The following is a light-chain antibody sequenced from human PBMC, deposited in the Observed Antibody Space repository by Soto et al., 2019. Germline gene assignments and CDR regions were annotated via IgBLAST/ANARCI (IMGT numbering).Light chain of an antibody. J-gene: IGKJ2*01. CDR1: QAITNN. Sequence: DIHLTQSPSSLSASVGDRVTITSRASQAITNNLAWYQQKAGKAPNLLIYGAYSLRGGVPSRFSGSGGGTHFTLTITSLQPEDFATYYCQRLNSFPQYTFGQGTKVEI. CDR2: GAY. V-gene: IGKV1-9*01. CDR3: QRLNSFPQYT.